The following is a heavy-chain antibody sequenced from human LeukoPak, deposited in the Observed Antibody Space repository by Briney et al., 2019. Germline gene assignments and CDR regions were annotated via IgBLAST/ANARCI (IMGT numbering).Heavy chain of an antibody. J-gene: IGHJ4*02. V-gene: IGHV4-34*01. D-gene: IGHD2-2*01. CDR3: ARVPADTIDY. CDR1: GGSFSGYY. Sequence: KPSETLSLTCAVYGGSFSGYYWSWIRQPPGKGLEWIGEINHSGSTNYNPSLKSRVTISVDTSKNQFSLKLSSVTAADTAVYYCARVPADTIDYWGQGTLVTVSS. CDR2: INHSGST.